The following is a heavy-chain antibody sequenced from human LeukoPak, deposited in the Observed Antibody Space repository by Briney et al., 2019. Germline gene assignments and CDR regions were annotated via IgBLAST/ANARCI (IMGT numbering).Heavy chain of an antibody. CDR1: GFTFSSYA. CDR2: ISGSGGST. D-gene: IGHD6-13*01. CDR3: AKTAAGPIPTPVGY. V-gene: IGHV3-23*01. Sequence: LPGGPLRLSCAASGFTFSSYAMSWVRQAPGKGLEWVSAISGSGGSTYYADSVKGRFTISRDNSKNTLYLQMNSLRAEDTAVYYCAKTAAGPIPTPVGYWGQGTLVTVSS. J-gene: IGHJ4*02.